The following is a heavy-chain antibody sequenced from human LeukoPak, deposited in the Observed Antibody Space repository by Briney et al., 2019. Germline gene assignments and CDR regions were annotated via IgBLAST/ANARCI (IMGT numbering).Heavy chain of an antibody. CDR2: INAGNGNT. D-gene: IGHD1-1*01. CDR3: ARVRPGTTFGY. Sequence: GASVKVSWKASGYTFTSYAMHWVHQAPGQRLEWMGWINAGNGNTKYSQKFQGRVTITRDTSASTAYMELSSLRSEDTAVYYCARVRPGTTFGYWGQGTLVTVSS. V-gene: IGHV1-3*01. CDR1: GYTFTSYA. J-gene: IGHJ4*02.